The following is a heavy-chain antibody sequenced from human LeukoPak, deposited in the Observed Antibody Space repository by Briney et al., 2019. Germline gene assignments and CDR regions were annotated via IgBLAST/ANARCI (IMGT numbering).Heavy chain of an antibody. CDR2: IYPGDSDT. J-gene: IGHJ5*02. D-gene: IGHD6-6*01. CDR1: GYSFTSYW. V-gene: IGHV5-51*01. CDR3: ASIRSIDGNWFDP. Sequence: GESLKISRKGSGYSFTSYWIGWVRQMPGKGLEWMGIIYPGDSDTRYSPSFQGQVTISADKSISTAYLQWSSLKASDTAMYYCASIRSIDGNWFDPWGQGTLVTVSS.